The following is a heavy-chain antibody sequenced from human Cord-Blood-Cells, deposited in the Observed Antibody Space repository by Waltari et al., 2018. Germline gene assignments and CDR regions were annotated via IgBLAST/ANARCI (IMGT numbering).Heavy chain of an antibody. Sequence: QVQLVQSGAAVKKPGASVKVSCKASGYTFTGYYMHWVRQAPGQGLEWMGRSNPNSGGTNYAQKFQGRVTMTRDTSISTAYLELSRLRSDDTAVYYCARGYGAAGTCFQHWGQGTLVTVSS. J-gene: IGHJ1*01. CDR2: SNPNSGGT. CDR3: ARGYGAAGTCFQH. CDR1: GYTFTGYY. D-gene: IGHD6-13*01. V-gene: IGHV1-2*06.